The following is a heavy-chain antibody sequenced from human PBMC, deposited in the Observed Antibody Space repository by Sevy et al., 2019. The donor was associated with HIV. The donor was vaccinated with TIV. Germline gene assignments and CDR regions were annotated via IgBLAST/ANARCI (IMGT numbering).Heavy chain of an antibody. Sequence: GGSLRLSCAASGFTFSSYGMHWVRQAPGKGLEWVAVISYDGSNKYYADSVKGRFTISRDNSKNTLYLQMNSLRAEDTAVYYCAKTYDSSGSPGYFDYWGQRTLVTVSS. CDR1: GFTFSSYG. CDR2: ISYDGSNK. D-gene: IGHD3-22*01. CDR3: AKTYDSSGSPGYFDY. V-gene: IGHV3-30*18. J-gene: IGHJ4*02.